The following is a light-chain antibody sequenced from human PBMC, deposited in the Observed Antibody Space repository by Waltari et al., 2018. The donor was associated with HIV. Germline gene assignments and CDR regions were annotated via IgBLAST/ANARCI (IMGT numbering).Light chain of an antibody. CDR2: GSF. CDR3: QHYESSQWT. Sequence: EVVLTQSPHTLSPRPGDTASLSCGASHNISSNFLNLYQQKSGQAPTLLIFGSFKRAAGVPDRFSGSGSGTDFTLTIAGVEAEDFSLFYCQHYESSQWTFGQGTRV. J-gene: IGKJ1*01. CDR1: HNISSNF. V-gene: IGKV3-20*01.